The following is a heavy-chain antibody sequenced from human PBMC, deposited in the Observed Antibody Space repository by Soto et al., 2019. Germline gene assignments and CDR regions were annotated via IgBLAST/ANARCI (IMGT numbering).Heavy chain of an antibody. Sequence: SETLSLTCTVSGGPISSYYWSWIRQPPGKGLEWIGCIYYSGSTYYNPSLKSRVTISVDTSKNQFSLKLSSVTAADTAVYYCARVDYGDYVIGYWGQGTLVTVSS. D-gene: IGHD4-17*01. CDR1: GGPISSYY. J-gene: IGHJ4*02. CDR3: ARVDYGDYVIGY. V-gene: IGHV4-59*08. CDR2: IYYSGST.